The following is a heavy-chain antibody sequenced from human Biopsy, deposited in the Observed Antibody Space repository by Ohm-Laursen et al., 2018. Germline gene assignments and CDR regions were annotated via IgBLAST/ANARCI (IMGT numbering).Heavy chain of an antibody. CDR3: ARAVDYYDPYYYYGLDV. CDR1: GGSFSGYY. V-gene: IGHV4-34*01. CDR2: INHRGST. Sequence: GTLSLTRAVYGGSFSGYYWSWIRQPPGKGLEWIGEINHRGSTNYNPSLKSRVTISVDTSKNQFSLKLRSVTAADTAVYYCARAVDYYDPYYYYGLDVWGQGTTVTVSS. J-gene: IGHJ6*02. D-gene: IGHD3-16*01.